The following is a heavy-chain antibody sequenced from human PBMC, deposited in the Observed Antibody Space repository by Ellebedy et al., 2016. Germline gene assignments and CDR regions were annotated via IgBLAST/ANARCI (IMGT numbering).Heavy chain of an antibody. V-gene: IGHV3-23*01. D-gene: IGHD6-19*01. Sequence: GGSLRLSXAASGFTVSSNFMSWVRQAPGKGLEWVSAISGSGGSTYYADSVKGRFTISRDNSKNTLYLQMNSLRAEDTAVYYCARGSGSHDYWGQGTLVTVSS. CDR3: ARGSGSHDY. CDR2: ISGSGGST. CDR1: GFTVSSNF. J-gene: IGHJ4*02.